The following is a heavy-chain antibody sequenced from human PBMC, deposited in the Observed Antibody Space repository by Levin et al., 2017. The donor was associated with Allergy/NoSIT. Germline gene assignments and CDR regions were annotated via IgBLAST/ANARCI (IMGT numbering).Heavy chain of an antibody. CDR3: AKSPHYDSSGYYFYY. D-gene: IGHD3-22*01. J-gene: IGHJ4*02. V-gene: IGHV1-69*02. Sequence: KISCKASGGTFSSYTISWVRQAPGQGLEWMGRIIPILGIANYAQKFQGRVTITADKSTSTAYMELSSLRSEDTAVYYCAKSPHYDSSGYYFYYWGQGTLVTVSS. CDR2: IIPILGIA. CDR1: GGTFSSYT.